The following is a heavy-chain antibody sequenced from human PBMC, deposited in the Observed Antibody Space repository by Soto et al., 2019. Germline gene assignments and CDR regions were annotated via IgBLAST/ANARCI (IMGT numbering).Heavy chain of an antibody. D-gene: IGHD2-2*02. V-gene: IGHV4-39*07. CDR1: GGSFSSSSYF. J-gene: IGHJ6*02. Sequence: SETLSLTCTVSGGSFSSSSYFWGWIRQPPGKGLEWIGSIYYSGSTNYNPSLKSRVTISVDTSKNQFSLKLSSVTAADTAVYYCASVTRTCISTSCYRYYYGMDVWGQGTTVTVSS. CDR3: ASVTRTCISTSCYRYYYGMDV. CDR2: IYYSGST.